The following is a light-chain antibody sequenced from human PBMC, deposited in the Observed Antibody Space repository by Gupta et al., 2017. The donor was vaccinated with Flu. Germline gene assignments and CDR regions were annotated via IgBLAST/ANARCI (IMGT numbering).Light chain of an antibody. CDR2: KAS. Sequence: GDRVTITCRASQSISSWLAWYQQKPGKAPKLLIYKASSLESGVPSRLSGSGSGTEFTLTISSLQPDDFATYYCQQYNSYPWTFGQGTKVEIK. CDR3: QQYNSYPWT. CDR1: QSISSW. J-gene: IGKJ1*01. V-gene: IGKV1-5*03.